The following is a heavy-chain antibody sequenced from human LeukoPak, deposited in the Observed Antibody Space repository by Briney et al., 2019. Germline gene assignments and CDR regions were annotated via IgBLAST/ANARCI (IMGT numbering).Heavy chain of an antibody. V-gene: IGHV5-51*01. Sequence: GESLKISCKGSGYSFTSYWIGWVRQMPGKGLEWMGIIYPGDSDTRYSPSFQGQVTISADKSISTAHLQWSSLKASDTAMYYCARHSSTSYCSSTSCYHFLDVWGKGTTVTVSS. CDR3: ARHSSTSYCSSTSCYHFLDV. J-gene: IGHJ6*04. CDR1: GYSFTSYW. CDR2: IYPGDSDT. D-gene: IGHD2-2*01.